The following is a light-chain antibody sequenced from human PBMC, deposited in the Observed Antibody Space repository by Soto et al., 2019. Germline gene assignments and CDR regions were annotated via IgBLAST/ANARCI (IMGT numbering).Light chain of an antibody. V-gene: IGKV3-20*01. CDR2: GAS. CDR3: QQYCRSGT. J-gene: IGKJ1*01. Sequence: VCKQTPGTASPCPEERANLSCRASQSVSNNYLAWYQQKPGQAPRLLIYGASNRATGIPDRFSGSGSGTDFTLTTSRLEPEDYAVYYCQQYCRSGTFGQGTKVDIK. CDR1: QSVSNNY.